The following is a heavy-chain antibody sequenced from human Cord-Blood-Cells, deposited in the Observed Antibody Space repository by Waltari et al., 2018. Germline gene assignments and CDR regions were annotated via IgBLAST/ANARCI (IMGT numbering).Heavy chain of an antibody. CDR2: IYTSGST. Sequence: QVQLQESGPGLVKPSQTLSLTCPSPGGSISSGSYYGTWIRQPAGKGLEWIGYIYTSGSTNYNPSLKSRVTISVDTSKNQFSLKLSSVTAADTAVYYCARGGSSDAFDIWGQGTMVTVSS. CDR1: GGSISSGSYY. J-gene: IGHJ3*02. V-gene: IGHV4-61*09. CDR3: ARGGSSDAFDI. D-gene: IGHD6-6*01.